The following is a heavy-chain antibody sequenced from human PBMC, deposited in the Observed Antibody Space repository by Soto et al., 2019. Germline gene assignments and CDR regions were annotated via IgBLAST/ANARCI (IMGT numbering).Heavy chain of an antibody. CDR3: ARGRGGTYDAFDI. V-gene: IGHV4-59*01. D-gene: IGHD1-26*01. J-gene: IGHJ3*02. CDR1: GGSISPYF. Sequence: QVQLQESGPGLVKPSETLSLTCTVSGGSISPYFWSWIRQPPGEGLEWIGYIFYSGTTNYSPSLRSRVSMSIGPSKNQFSLNLTSVTAAATAIYYCARGRGGTYDAFDIWGQGTMVTVSS. CDR2: IFYSGTT.